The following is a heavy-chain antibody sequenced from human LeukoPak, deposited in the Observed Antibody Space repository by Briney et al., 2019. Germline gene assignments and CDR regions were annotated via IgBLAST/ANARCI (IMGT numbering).Heavy chain of an antibody. D-gene: IGHD6-19*01. V-gene: IGHV3-53*01. J-gene: IGHJ4*02. CDR3: AREVNNGWYD. Sequence: GGSLRLSCAASGFTVSGNYLGWVRQPPGKGLEWVSITYSGGTTYYAESVQGRFTISRDNSKNTLYLQMNSLRAEDTALYYCAREVNNGWYDWGQGTLVTVSS. CDR1: GFTVSGNY. CDR2: TYSGGTT.